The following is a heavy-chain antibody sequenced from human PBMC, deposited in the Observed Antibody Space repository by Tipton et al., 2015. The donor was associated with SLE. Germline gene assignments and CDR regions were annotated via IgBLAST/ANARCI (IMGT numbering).Heavy chain of an antibody. CDR3: AQEYYYGSGKYDH. V-gene: IGHV4-31*03. J-gene: IGHJ4*02. CDR1: GGSISSGNYY. Sequence: TLSLTCTVSGGSISSGNYYWTWIRQHPGKGLEWIGYIYDTETTYYNPSLKSRVTMSIDRSKNHFSLRLRSVSAADTAIYYCAQEYYYGSGKYDHWGQGTLVTVSS. CDR2: IYDTETT. D-gene: IGHD3-10*01.